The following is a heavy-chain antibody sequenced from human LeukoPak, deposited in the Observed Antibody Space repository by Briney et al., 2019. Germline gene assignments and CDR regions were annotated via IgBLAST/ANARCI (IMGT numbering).Heavy chain of an antibody. V-gene: IGHV1-18*01. J-gene: IGHJ5*02. D-gene: IGHD2-2*01. Sequence: ASVKVSCMASGYTFTSSGISWVRPAPGQGLEWMRWISANNGNTNYAQKLQGRVTMTTDTSTSTAYMELRSQRSDDTAVYYCARDVGPYIVVVPAARFDPWGQGTLVTVSS. CDR1: GYTFTSSG. CDR2: ISANNGNT. CDR3: ARDVGPYIVVVPAARFDP.